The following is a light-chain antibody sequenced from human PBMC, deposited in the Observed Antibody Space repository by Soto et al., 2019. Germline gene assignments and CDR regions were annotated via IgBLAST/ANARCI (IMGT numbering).Light chain of an antibody. Sequence: DIQLTQSPSFLSASVGDRVTVTCRASQGINSYLAWYQQKPGKAPKLLIYTASTLQSGVPSRFSGSGSGTEFTLTISSLQPEDFVTYYCQQLNSYPLTFGGGTKVDIK. CDR3: QQLNSYPLT. CDR1: QGINSY. J-gene: IGKJ4*01. CDR2: TAS. V-gene: IGKV1-9*01.